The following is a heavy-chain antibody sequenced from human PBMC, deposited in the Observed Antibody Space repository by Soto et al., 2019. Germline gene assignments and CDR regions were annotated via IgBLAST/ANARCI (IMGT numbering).Heavy chain of an antibody. CDR2: IIPIFGTA. Sequence: QVQLVQSGAEVKKPGSSVKVSCKASGGTFSSYAISWVRQAPGQGLEWMGGIIPIFGTANYAQKFQGRVTITADEATSTAYMELSSRRSEDTAVYYCARDRRAVLRYFDWLLTLDYWGQGTLVTVSS. D-gene: IGHD3-9*01. CDR3: ARDRRAVLRYFDWLLTLDY. V-gene: IGHV1-69*01. J-gene: IGHJ4*02. CDR1: GGTFSSYA.